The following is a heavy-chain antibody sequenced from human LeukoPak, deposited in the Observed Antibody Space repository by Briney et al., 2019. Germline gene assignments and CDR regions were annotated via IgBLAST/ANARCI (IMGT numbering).Heavy chain of an antibody. J-gene: IGHJ5*02. V-gene: IGHV3-7*03. CDR2: IKPDGSAQ. CDR3: AKDGDWFDP. Sequence: GGSLRLSCAASGFTFSNSWMSWVRQAPGKGLEWVATIKPDGSAQYYVDSVKGRFTISRDNAKNSLFLQINSLRAEDTAVYYCAKDGDWFDPWGQGTLVTVSS. CDR1: GFTFSNSW. D-gene: IGHD3-16*01.